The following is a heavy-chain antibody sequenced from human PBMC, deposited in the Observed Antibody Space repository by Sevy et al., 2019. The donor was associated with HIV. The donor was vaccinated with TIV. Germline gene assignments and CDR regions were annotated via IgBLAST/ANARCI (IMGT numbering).Heavy chain of an antibody. CDR1: GFTFSGYW. CDR2: IKQDGSEN. CDR3: ARDTLSGSWYAGIYYYYGLDV. D-gene: IGHD6-13*01. J-gene: IGHJ6*02. Sequence: GGSLRLSCAASGFTFSGYWMNWVRQAPGKGLEWVANIKQDGSENYYVDSVKGRFTISRDNAKNSLYLQMNSLRAEDTAVYYCARDTLSGSWYAGIYYYYGLDVWGQGTTVTVSS. V-gene: IGHV3-7*01.